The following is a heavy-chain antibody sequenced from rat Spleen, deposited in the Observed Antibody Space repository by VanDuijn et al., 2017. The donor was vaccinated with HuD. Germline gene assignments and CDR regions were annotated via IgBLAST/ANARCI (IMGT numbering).Heavy chain of an antibody. Sequence: EVQLVESGGGLVQPGRSLKLSCAASGFTFSNYYMAWVRQAPTKGLEWVASISTGGGNTYYRDSVKGRFTISRDNAKNTVDMQLSSLGSEDTAMYFCARERNWERYFDYWGQGVMVTVSS. J-gene: IGHJ2*01. V-gene: IGHV5-25*01. CDR1: GFTFSNYY. CDR2: ISTGGGNT. CDR3: ARERNWERYFDY. D-gene: IGHD5-1*01.